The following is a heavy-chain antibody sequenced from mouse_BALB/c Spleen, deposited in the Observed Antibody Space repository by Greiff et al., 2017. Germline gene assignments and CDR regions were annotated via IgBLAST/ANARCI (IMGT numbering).Heavy chain of an antibody. J-gene: IGHJ4*01. V-gene: IGHV5-6*01. CDR1: GFTFSSYG. CDR3: ASQIVSRSAMDY. CDR2: ISSGGSYT. Sequence: EVQGVESGGDLVKPGGSLKLSCAASGFTFSSYGMSWVRQTPDKRLEWVATISSGGSYTYYPDSVKGRFTISRDNAKNTLYLQMSSLKSEDTAMYYCASQIVSRSAMDYWGQGTSVTVSS. D-gene: IGHD2-10*02.